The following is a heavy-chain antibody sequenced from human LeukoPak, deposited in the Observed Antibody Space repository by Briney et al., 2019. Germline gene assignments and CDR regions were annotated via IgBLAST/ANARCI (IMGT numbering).Heavy chain of an antibody. J-gene: IGHJ4*02. CDR3: VSPPNSSGLGRDY. CDR1: GFTFSSNY. V-gene: IGHV3-53*01. Sequence: HGGSLRLSCAASGFTFSSNYMSWVRQAPGQGLEWVAVIYGGGSTYYADSVKGRFTISRDNSKNTLYLQMNSLRAEDTAVYYCVSPPNSSGLGRDYWGQGTLVTVSS. D-gene: IGHD6-19*01. CDR2: IYGGGST.